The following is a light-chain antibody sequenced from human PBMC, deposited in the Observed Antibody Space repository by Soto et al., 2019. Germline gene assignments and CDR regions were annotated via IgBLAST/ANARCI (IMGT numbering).Light chain of an antibody. J-gene: IGKJ3*01. CDR1: QDINNN. V-gene: IGKV1-27*01. Sequence: DMQMTQSPSSLSASIGDRVTITCRARQDINNNLAWYQQKPGKVPKVLIYAASTLQSGVPSRFSGSGSGTDFTLTISSLQPEDVADYYCEKYNSARETFGPGTKVDI. CDR3: EKYNSARET. CDR2: AAS.